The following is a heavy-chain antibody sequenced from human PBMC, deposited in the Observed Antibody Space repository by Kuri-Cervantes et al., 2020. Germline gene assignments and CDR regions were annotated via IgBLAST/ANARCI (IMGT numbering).Heavy chain of an antibody. J-gene: IGHJ5*02. Sequence: GGSLRLSCAASGFTFSDYYMSWIRQAPGKGLEWVSYISSSGSTIYYADSVKGRFTISRDNAKNSLYLQMNSLRAEDTAVYYCARDGAYYDFWSGYHNNWFDPWGQGTLVTVS. CDR2: ISSSGSTI. V-gene: IGHV3-11*04. CDR3: ARDGAYYDFWSGYHNNWFDP. CDR1: GFTFSDYY. D-gene: IGHD3-3*01.